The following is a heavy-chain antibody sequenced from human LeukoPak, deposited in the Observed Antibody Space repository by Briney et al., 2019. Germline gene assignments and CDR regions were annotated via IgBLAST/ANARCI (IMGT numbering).Heavy chain of an antibody. Sequence: SVKVSCKASGGTFSSYAISWERQAPGQGLEWMGGIIPIFGTANYAQKFQGRVTITADESTSTAYMELSSLRSEDTAVYYCARSLAAAGKLLYYFDYWGQGTLVTVSS. CDR1: GGTFSSYA. D-gene: IGHD6-13*01. J-gene: IGHJ4*02. CDR2: IIPIFGTA. V-gene: IGHV1-69*01. CDR3: ARSLAAAGKLLYYFDY.